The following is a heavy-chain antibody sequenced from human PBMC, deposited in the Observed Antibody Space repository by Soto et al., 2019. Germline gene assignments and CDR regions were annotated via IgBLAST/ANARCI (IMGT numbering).Heavy chain of an antibody. CDR3: ARPYGSGSYGGMDV. Sequence: PSETLSLTCTVSGGSISSSSYYWGWIRQPPGKGLEWIGSIYYSGSTYYNPSLKSRVTISVDTSKNQFSLKLSSVTAADTAVYYCARPYGSGSYGGMDVWGQGTTVTVSS. CDR2: IYYSGST. J-gene: IGHJ6*02. CDR1: GGSISSSSYY. V-gene: IGHV4-39*01. D-gene: IGHD3-10*01.